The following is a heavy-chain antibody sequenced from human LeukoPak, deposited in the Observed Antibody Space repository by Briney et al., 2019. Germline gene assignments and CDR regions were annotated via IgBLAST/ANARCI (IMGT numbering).Heavy chain of an antibody. CDR2: MSYDGSTK. CDR1: GFTFRTYS. CDR3: AWRLLQRRLVH. Sequence: GGSLRLSCAASGFTFRTYSMHWVCQAPGKGLEWVAVMSYDGSTKYYADSVKGRFTTSRDDSENTLYLQMNSLSAEDTAVYYCAWRLLQRRLVHWGQGTLVTVSS. J-gene: IGHJ4*02. V-gene: IGHV3-30*04. D-gene: IGHD3-3*01.